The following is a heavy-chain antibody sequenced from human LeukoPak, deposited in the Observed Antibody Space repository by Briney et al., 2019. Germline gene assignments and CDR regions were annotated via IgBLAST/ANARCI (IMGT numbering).Heavy chain of an antibody. CDR2: IYYSGGT. CDR3: AAGPNSMRDSSPLDY. D-gene: IGHD3-22*01. V-gene: IGHV4-39*07. CDR1: GGSISSSLYY. Sequence: PSETLSLTCTVSGGSISSSLYYWGWIRQPPGKGLEWIGSIYYSGGTYYNPSLKSRVTISVDTSKKQFSLKLSSVTAADTAVYYCAAGPNSMRDSSPLDYWGQGTLVTVSS. J-gene: IGHJ4*02.